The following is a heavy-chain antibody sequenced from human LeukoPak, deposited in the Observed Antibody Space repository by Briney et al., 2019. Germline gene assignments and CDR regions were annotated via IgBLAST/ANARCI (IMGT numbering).Heavy chain of an antibody. CDR2: ISAYNGNT. CDR3: ARNIDCSGGSCYLGFDY. V-gene: IGHV1-18*01. D-gene: IGHD2-15*01. Sequence: ASVKVSCKASGYPFISHGISWVRQAPGQGLEWTGWISAYNGNTNYAQKLQGRVTMTTDTSTSTAYMELRSLRSDDTAVYYCARNIDCSGGSCYLGFDYWGQGTLVTVSS. CDR1: GYPFISHG. J-gene: IGHJ4*02.